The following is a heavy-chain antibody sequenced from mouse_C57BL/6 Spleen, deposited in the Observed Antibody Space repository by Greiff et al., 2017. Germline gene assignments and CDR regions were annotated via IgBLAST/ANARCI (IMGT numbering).Heavy chain of an antibody. CDR3: ARGSYGNYGYFDV. V-gene: IGHV1-81*01. CDR2: IYPRSGNT. CDR1: GYTFTSYG. J-gene: IGHJ1*03. D-gene: IGHD2-1*01. Sequence: QVQLKESGAELARPGASVKLSCKASGYTFTSYGISWVKQRTGQGLEWIGEIYPRSGNTYYNEKFKGKATLTADKSSSTAYMELRSLTSEDSAVYFCARGSYGNYGYFDVWGTGTTVTVSS.